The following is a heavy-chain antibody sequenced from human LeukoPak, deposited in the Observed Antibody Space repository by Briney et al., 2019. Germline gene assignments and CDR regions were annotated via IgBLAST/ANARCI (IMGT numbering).Heavy chain of an antibody. D-gene: IGHD2-2*02. J-gene: IGHJ3*02. Sequence: SQTLSLTCTVSGGSISSGGYYWSWIRQHPGKGLEWIGYIYYSGSTYYNPSLKSRVTISVDTSKNQFSLKLSSVTAADTAVYYCASKKRYCSSTSCYISRAGPGWTGAFDIWGQGTMVTVSS. CDR1: GGSISSGGYY. CDR2: IYYSGST. V-gene: IGHV4-31*03. CDR3: ASKKRYCSSTSCYISRAGPGWTGAFDI.